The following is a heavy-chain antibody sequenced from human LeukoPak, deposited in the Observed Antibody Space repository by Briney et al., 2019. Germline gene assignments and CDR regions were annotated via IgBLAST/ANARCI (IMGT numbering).Heavy chain of an antibody. CDR3: ARTGDSTGYYVWLDP. D-gene: IGHD6-19*01. J-gene: IGHJ5*02. CDR1: GFSFSTYS. V-gene: IGHV3-48*02. Sequence: GGSLRLSCAASGFSFSTYSMNWVRQAPGKGLEWVSYISRSSSTMYYADSVKGRFTISRDNAKNPLYLQMNSLRDEDTAVYYCARTGDSTGYYVWLDPWGQGTLVTVSS. CDR2: ISRSSSTM.